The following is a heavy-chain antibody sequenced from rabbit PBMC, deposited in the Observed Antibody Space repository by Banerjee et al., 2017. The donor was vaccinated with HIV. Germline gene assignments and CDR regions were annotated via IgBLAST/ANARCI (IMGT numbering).Heavy chain of an antibody. Sequence: QLKESGGGLVQPGGSLKLSCKGSGFDFSSHYMSWVRQAPGKGLEWIGYIDPDYGSTDYASWVNGRFTISSHHAQNTLYLQLNSLTAADTATYFCARWGTGTNYYAGNLNLWGPGTLVTVS. V-gene: IGHV1S7*01. J-gene: IGHJ4*01. CDR1: GFDFSSHY. CDR3: ARWGTGTNYYAGNLNL. CDR2: IDPDYGST. D-gene: IGHD8-1*01.